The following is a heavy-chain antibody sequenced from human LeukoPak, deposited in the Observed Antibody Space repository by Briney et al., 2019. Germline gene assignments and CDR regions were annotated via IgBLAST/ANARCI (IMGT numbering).Heavy chain of an antibody. D-gene: IGHD3-22*01. V-gene: IGHV1-18*01. CDR2: ISTYTGNT. J-gene: IGHJ4*02. CDR3: GRGASSGYYEPFDY. Sequence: GASVKVSCKASGGTFSSYAISWVRQAPGQGLEWMGWISTYTGNTNYAQNLQGRVTMTTDTSTRTAYMELRSLRSDDTAVYYCGRGASSGYYEPFDYWGQGSLVTVSS. CDR1: GGTFSSYA.